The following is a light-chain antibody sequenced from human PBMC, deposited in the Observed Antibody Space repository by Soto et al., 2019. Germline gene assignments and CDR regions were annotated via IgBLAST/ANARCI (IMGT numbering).Light chain of an antibody. CDR2: GAS. CDR3: QKYNNWPQIT. J-gene: IGKJ5*01. V-gene: IGKV3-15*01. Sequence: EVVMTQSPATLSVSPGERVTLSCRASQNVRSNLAWYQQKPGQSPRLLIYGASTRATGIPARFSGSGSGTEFTLTIRRLQSEDFAVYYCQKYNNWPQITFGQGRRLEI. CDR1: QNVRSN.